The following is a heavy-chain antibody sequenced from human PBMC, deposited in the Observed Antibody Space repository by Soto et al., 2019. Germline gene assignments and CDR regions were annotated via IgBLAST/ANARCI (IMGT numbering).Heavy chain of an antibody. D-gene: IGHD4-17*01. J-gene: IGHJ4*02. Sequence: SETLSLTCTVSGDSVSSGNSYWTWIRQPPGKGLEWIGYIYYSGSTNYNPSLKSRVTISVDTSKNQFSLKLSSVTAADTAVYYCARRYGASFDTWGQGALVTSPQ. CDR3: ARRYGASFDT. V-gene: IGHV4-61*01. CDR2: IYYSGST. CDR1: GDSVSSGNSY.